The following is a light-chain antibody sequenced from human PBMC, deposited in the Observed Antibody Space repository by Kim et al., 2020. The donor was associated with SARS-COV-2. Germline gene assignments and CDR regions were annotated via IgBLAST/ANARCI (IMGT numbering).Light chain of an antibody. J-gene: IGLJ3*02. V-gene: IGLV2-14*03. CDR3: SSYTSSSTRV. CDR1: SSDVGGYNY. CDR2: DVS. Sequence: GQSITISCTGNSSDVGGYNYVSWDQQHPGKAPKLMIYDVSNRPSGVSNRFSGSKSGNTASLTISGLQAEDEADYYCSSYTSSSTRVFGGGTQLTVL.